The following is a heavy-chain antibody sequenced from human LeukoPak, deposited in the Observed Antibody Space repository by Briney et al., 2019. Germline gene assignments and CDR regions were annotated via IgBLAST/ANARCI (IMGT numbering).Heavy chain of an antibody. J-gene: IGHJ4*02. D-gene: IGHD2-2*01. CDR3: ARGRHCSSTSCYPNFDY. Sequence: SETLSLTCAVYGGSFSGYYWSWIRQPPGKGLEWIGEINHSGSTNYNPSLKSRVTISVDTSKNQFSLKLSSVTAADTAVYYCARGRHCSSTSCYPNFDYWGQGTLVTVSS. CDR1: GGSFSGYY. CDR2: INHSGST. V-gene: IGHV4-34*01.